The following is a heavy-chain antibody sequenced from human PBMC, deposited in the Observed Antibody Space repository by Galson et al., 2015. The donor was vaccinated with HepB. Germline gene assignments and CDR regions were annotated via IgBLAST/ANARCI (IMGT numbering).Heavy chain of an antibody. CDR1: GFTFTSYA. CDR3: AKGRGSNSYTYDY. V-gene: IGHV3-23*01. D-gene: IGHD2-2*01. Sequence: SLRLSCAASGFTFTSYAMNWVRQAPGKGLEWVSRISGSGGSTDYADSVKGRFTISRDTSNNTLYLQMSSLRAEDTAQYYCAKGRGSNSYTYDYWGQGTLVTVSS. CDR2: ISGSGGST. J-gene: IGHJ4*02.